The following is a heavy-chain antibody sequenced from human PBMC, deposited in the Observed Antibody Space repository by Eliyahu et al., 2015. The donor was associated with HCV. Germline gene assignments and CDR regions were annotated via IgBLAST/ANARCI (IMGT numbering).Heavy chain of an antibody. CDR2: MNPNSGNT. Sequence: QVQLVQSGAEVKKPGASVKVSCKASGYTFTSYDINWVRQATGQGPEWMGWMNPNSGNTGYGQKFQGRVTMTRNTSTNTAYMELSSLRSEDTAVYFCARRSTYCSSSSCRYFDYWGQGTLVTVSS. CDR3: ARRSTYCSSSSCRYFDY. D-gene: IGHD2-2*01. J-gene: IGHJ4*02. CDR1: GYTFTSYD. V-gene: IGHV1-8*01.